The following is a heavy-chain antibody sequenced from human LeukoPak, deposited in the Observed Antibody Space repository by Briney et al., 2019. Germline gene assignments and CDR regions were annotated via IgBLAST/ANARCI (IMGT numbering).Heavy chain of an antibody. CDR2: IYYSGST. Sequence: PSETLSLTCTVSGGSISSYYWSWIRQPPGKGLEWIGYIYYSGSTNYNPSLKSRVTISVDTSKNQFSLKLSSVTVADTAVYYCARAVAAAGFFDYWGQGTLVTVSS. CDR1: GGSISSYY. D-gene: IGHD6-13*01. V-gene: IGHV4-59*01. CDR3: ARAVAAAGFFDY. J-gene: IGHJ4*02.